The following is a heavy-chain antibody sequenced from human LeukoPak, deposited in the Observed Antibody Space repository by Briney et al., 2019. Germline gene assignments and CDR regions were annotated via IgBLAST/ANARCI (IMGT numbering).Heavy chain of an antibody. V-gene: IGHV3-23*01. CDR2: ISGSGGST. D-gene: IGHD3-10*01. Sequence: GGSLRLSCAASGFTFSSYAMSWVRQAPGKGLEWVSAISGSGGSTYYADSVKGRFTISRDNSKNTLYLQMNSLRAEDTDVYYCAKSWRFRELFSHHRPDAFDLWRQGPMVPVSS. CDR1: GFTFSSYA. J-gene: IGHJ3*01. CDR3: AKSWRFRELFSHHRPDAFDL.